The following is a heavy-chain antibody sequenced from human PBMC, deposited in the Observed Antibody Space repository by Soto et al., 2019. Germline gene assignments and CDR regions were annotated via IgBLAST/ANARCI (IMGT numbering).Heavy chain of an antibody. D-gene: IGHD7-27*01. CDR3: ARSTGDHDFDY. J-gene: IGHJ4*02. CDR1: GYTFTGYY. V-gene: IGHV1-2*04. CDR2: INPNSGGT. Sequence: ASVKVSCKASGYTFTGYYMHWVRQAPGQGLEWMGWINPNSGGTNYAQKFQGWVTMTRDTSISTAFMELSRLRSDDTAVYYCARSTGDHDFDYWGQGTLVTVSS.